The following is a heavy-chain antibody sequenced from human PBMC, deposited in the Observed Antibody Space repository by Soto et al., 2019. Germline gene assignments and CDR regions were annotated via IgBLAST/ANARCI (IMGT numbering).Heavy chain of an antibody. CDR3: ARSTTVTTYSDYGMDV. J-gene: IGHJ6*02. Sequence: GESLKISCKGSGYSFTSYWISWVRQMPGKGLEWMGRIDPSDSYTNYSPSFQGHVTISADKSISTAYLQWSSLKASDTAMYYCARSTTVTTYSDYGMDVWGQGTTVTSP. CDR2: IDPSDSYT. CDR1: GYSFTSYW. V-gene: IGHV5-10-1*01. D-gene: IGHD4-17*01.